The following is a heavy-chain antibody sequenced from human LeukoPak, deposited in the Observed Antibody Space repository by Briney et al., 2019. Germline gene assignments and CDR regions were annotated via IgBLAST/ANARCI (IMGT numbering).Heavy chain of an antibody. CDR3: AAGGSSSSSDEFFQH. CDR1: GYTFTGYY. CDR2: INPNSGGT. D-gene: IGHD6-6*01. V-gene: IGHV1-2*06. J-gene: IGHJ1*01. Sequence: ASVKVSCKASGYTFTGYYMHWVRQAPGQGLEWMGRINPNSGGTNYAQKFQGRVTMSRDTSISTAYMELTRLRSDDTAVYYCAAGGSSSSSDEFFQHRGQGTLVTVSS.